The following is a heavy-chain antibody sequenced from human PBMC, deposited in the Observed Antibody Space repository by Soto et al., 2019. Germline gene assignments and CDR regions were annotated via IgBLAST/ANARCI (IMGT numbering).Heavy chain of an antibody. Sequence: GGSVRLSCAASGFTFSSYGMHWVRQAPGKGLEWVAVISYDGSNKYYADSVKGRFTISRDNSKNTLYLQMNSLRAEDTAVYYCAKTSSGWYYFDYRGPVTMVTVSS. CDR3: AKTSSGWYYFDY. V-gene: IGHV3-30*18. CDR1: GFTFSSYG. CDR2: ISYDGSNK. J-gene: IGHJ4*01. D-gene: IGHD6-19*01.